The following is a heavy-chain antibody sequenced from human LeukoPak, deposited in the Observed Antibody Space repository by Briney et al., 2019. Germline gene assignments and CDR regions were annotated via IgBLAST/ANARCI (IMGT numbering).Heavy chain of an antibody. CDR1: GYTFTGYY. Sequence: GASVKVSCKASGYTFTGYYMHWVRQAPGQGLEWMGWINPNSGGTNYVQKFQGRVTMTRDTSISTAYMELSRLRSDDTAVYYCARDDCSSTSCYSLDYWGQGTLVTVSS. J-gene: IGHJ4*02. CDR3: ARDDCSSTSCYSLDY. CDR2: INPNSGGT. D-gene: IGHD2-2*01. V-gene: IGHV1-2*02.